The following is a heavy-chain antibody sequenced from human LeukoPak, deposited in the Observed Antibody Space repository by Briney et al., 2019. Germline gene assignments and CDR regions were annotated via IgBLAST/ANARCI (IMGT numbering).Heavy chain of an antibody. D-gene: IGHD4-23*01. CDR3: VRGRGGLGIYQFEY. V-gene: IGHV4-38-2*02. J-gene: IGHJ4*02. Sequence: SETLSLTRTVSGYSITSGFYLGWIRQPPGRGLEWIGSIFRSWSTYRNPSLRSRVTLSLDTSKNQFSLELSSVIAADTAIYYCVRGRGGLGIYQFEYCGQGNLVIVSS. CDR2: IFRSWST. CDR1: GYSITSGFY.